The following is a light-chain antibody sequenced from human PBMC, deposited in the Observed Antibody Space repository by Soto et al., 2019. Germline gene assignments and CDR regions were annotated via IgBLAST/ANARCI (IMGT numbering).Light chain of an antibody. Sequence: QSVLTQPPSVSGTPGQRVTISCSGSSSNIGSYTVNWYQQFPGTAPKLFIYSNNQRPSGVPDRISGSKSGTSASLAISGLQYEDEADYYCAAWDDSLKVVFGGGTKVTVL. V-gene: IGLV1-44*01. J-gene: IGLJ2*01. CDR1: SSNIGSYT. CDR3: AAWDDSLKVV. CDR2: SNN.